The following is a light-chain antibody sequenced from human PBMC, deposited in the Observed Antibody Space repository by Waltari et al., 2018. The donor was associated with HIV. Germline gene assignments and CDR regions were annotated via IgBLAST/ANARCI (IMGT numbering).Light chain of an antibody. J-gene: IGLJ2*01. CDR2: EVI. V-gene: IGLV2-23*02. CDR3: CAYAGSTTYVI. Sequence: QSALTQPASVSGSPGQSITISCPGTSSDVGGYNLVSWYQQHPGKAPKLMIYEVIKRPSGVSNRFSGSKSGNTASLTISGLQAEDEADYYCCAYAGSTTYVIFGGGTKLTVL. CDR1: SSDVGGYNL.